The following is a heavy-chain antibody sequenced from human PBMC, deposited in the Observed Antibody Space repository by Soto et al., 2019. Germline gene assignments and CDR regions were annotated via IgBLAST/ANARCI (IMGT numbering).Heavy chain of an antibody. Sequence: SVKVSCKASGGTFSSYAISWVRQAPGQGLEWMGGIIPIFGTANYAQKFQGRVTITADESTSTAYMELSSLRSEDTAVYYCARSQQLATYNRFDPWGQGTLVPVSS. CDR1: GGTFSSYA. CDR3: ARSQQLATYNRFDP. V-gene: IGHV1-69*13. D-gene: IGHD6-13*01. CDR2: IIPIFGTA. J-gene: IGHJ5*02.